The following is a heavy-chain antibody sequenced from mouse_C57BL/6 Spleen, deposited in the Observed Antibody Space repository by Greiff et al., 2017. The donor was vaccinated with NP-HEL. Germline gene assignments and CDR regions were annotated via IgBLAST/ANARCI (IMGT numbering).Heavy chain of an antibody. J-gene: IGHJ3*01. CDR2: INPNNGGT. V-gene: IGHV1-22*01. CDR1: GYTFTDYN. Sequence: VQLQQSGPELVKPGASVKMSCKASGYTFTDYNMHWVKQSHGKSLEWIGYINPNNGGTSYNQKFKGKATLTVNKSSSTAYMELRSLTSEDSAVYYCARGKNYYGSSPFAYWGQGTLVTVSA. CDR3: ARGKNYYGSSPFAY. D-gene: IGHD1-1*01.